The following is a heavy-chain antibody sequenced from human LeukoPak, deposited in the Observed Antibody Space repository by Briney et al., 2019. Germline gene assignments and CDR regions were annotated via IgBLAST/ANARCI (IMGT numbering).Heavy chain of an antibody. CDR1: GFSFTDYP. D-gene: IGHD3-9*01. J-gene: IGHJ4*02. CDR2: IRTTAEGAKYA. V-gene: IGHV3-48*02. CDR3: ATDQRYAFDY. Sequence: SGGSLRLSCATSGFSFTDYPMNWVRQAPGKGLEWISNIRTTAEGAKYAYYADSVKGRVTISRDDGKNTPYLHMNSLRDDDTAVYYCATDQRYAFDYWGQGILVTVSS.